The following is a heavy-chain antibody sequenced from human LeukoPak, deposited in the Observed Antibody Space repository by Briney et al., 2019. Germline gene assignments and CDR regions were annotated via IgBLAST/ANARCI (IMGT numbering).Heavy chain of an antibody. Sequence: SETLSLTCTVSGGSISTSNYYWGWIRQPPGKGLEWIGNIFYSGSTYYGPSLKSRLTISLDTSRNQFSLKLSSVTAADTAVYYCARNSLWFGELLYFDYWGQGTLVTVSS. D-gene: IGHD3-10*01. CDR3: ARNSLWFGELLYFDY. CDR2: IFYSGST. V-gene: IGHV4-39*07. J-gene: IGHJ4*02. CDR1: GGSISTSNYY.